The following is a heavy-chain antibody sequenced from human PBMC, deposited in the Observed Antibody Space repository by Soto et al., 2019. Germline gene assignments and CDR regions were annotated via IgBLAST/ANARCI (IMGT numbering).Heavy chain of an antibody. V-gene: IGHV3-30*03. CDR1: GFTFSSYG. CDR2: ISYDGSNK. CDR3: ARRGWDAFDI. J-gene: IGHJ3*02. Sequence: QVQLVESGGGVVQPGRSLRLSCAASGFTFSSYGMHRVRQAPGKGLEWVAVISYDGSNKYYADSVKGRFTISRDNSKNTLYLQMNSLRAEDTAVYYCARRGWDAFDIWGQGTMVTVSS.